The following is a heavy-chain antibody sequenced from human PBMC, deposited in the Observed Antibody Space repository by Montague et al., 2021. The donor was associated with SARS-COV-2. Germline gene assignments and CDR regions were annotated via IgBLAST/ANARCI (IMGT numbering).Heavy chain of an antibody. Sequence: SETLSLTCAVYGAFLSGYYWGWIRQPPGKGLEWLGEINHSGSNNYNPSXKSRVTISVDTSKNQFSLKLSSVTAADTAVYYCARGSWHIVVVTAIRDGYYGMDVWGQGTTVTVSS. V-gene: IGHV4-34*01. CDR3: ARGSWHIVVVTAIRDGYYGMDV. D-gene: IGHD2-21*02. CDR1: GAFLSGYY. CDR2: INHSGSN. J-gene: IGHJ6*02.